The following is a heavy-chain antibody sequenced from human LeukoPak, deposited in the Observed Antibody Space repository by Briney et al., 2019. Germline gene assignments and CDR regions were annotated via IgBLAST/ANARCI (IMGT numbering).Heavy chain of an antibody. CDR1: GVSISSGGYY. CDR2: IYYSGST. CDR3: ASEPGSRGGFDI. J-gene: IGHJ3*02. D-gene: IGHD3-16*01. Sequence: SETLSLTCTVSGVSISSGGYYWSWIRQHPGKGLEWIGHIYYSGSTYYNPSLKSRVTISVDTSKNQFSLKLSSVTAADTAVYYCASEPGSRGGFDIWGQGTMVTVSS. V-gene: IGHV4-31*03.